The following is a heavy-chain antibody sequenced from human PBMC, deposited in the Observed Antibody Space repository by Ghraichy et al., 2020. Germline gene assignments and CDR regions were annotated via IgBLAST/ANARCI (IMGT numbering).Heavy chain of an antibody. CDR3: AREYRSSSWSAAGYYYYYTAV. D-gene: IGHD6-13*01. Sequence: GGSLRLSCAASGFTFSSYGMHWVRQAPGKGLEWVAVIWYDGSNKYYADSVKGRFTISRDNSKNTLYLQMNSLRAEDTAVYYCAREYRSSSWSAAGYYYYYTAVSRPGPTV. J-gene: IGHJ6*03. CDR2: IWYDGSNK. V-gene: IGHV3-33*01. CDR1: GFTFSSYG.